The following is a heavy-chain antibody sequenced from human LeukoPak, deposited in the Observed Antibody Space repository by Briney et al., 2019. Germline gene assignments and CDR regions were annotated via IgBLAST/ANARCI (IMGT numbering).Heavy chain of an antibody. J-gene: IGHJ4*02. CDR1: GYTFTSYD. CDR2: RNPNSGNT. Sequence: GASVKVSCKASGYTFTSYDINWVRQATGQGLEWMGWRNPNSGNTGYAQKFQGRVTMTRSTSINTAYMELNSLTSEDTAVYYCARSSVGARRRIDYWGQGTLVTVSS. V-gene: IGHV1-8*01. CDR3: ARSSVGARRRIDY. D-gene: IGHD1-26*01.